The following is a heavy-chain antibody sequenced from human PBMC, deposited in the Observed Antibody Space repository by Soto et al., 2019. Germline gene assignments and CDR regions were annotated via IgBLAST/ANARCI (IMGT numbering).Heavy chain of an antibody. CDR3: VRTSMVMGAATREDN. Sequence: GESLKISCKGSGYSFTSYWIGWVRQMPGKGLEWMGIIYPGDSDTRYSPSFQGQVTISADKSISTAYLQWSSLKASDTAMYYCVRTSMVMGAATREDNWGQGTLVTVSS. V-gene: IGHV5-51*01. D-gene: IGHD1-26*01. J-gene: IGHJ4*01. CDR1: GYSFTSYW. CDR2: IYPGDSDT.